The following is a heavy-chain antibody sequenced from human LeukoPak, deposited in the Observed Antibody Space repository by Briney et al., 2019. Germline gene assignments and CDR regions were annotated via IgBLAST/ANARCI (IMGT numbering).Heavy chain of an antibody. J-gene: IGHJ4*02. D-gene: IGHD3-10*01. CDR3: ARDHYYGSGSYYDPDY. CDR2: IYYSGST. Sequence: SETLSLTCTVSGGSLSSGDYYWSWIRQPPGKGLEWIGYIYYSGSTYYNPSLKSRVTISVDTSKNQFSLKLSSVTAADTAVYYCARDHYYGSGSYYDPDYWGQGTLVTVSS. V-gene: IGHV4-30-4*01. CDR1: GGSLSSGDYY.